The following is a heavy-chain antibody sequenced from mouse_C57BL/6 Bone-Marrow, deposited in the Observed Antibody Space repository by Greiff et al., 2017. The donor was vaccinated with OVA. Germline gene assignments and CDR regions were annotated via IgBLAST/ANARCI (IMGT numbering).Heavy chain of an antibody. CDR1: GFTFSSYA. D-gene: IGHD2-3*01. CDR3: TRDGYYAMDY. CDR2: ISSGDDYI. Sequence: EVKLMESGEGLVKPGGSLKLSCAASGFTFSSYAMSWVRQTPEKRLEWVAYISSGDDYIYYADTVKGRFTISRDNARNTLYLQMSSLKSEDTAMYYCTRDGYYAMDYWGQGTSVTVSS. J-gene: IGHJ4*01. V-gene: IGHV5-9-1*02.